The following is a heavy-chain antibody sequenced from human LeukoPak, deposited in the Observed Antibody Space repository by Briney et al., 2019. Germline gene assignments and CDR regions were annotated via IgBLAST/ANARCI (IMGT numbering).Heavy chain of an antibody. D-gene: IGHD6-13*01. V-gene: IGHV4-34*01. Sequence: PSETLSLTCAVYGESFSGYYWSWIRQPPGKGLEWIGEINHSGSTNYNPSLKSRITISVDTSKNQFSLQLNSVTPEDTAVYYCAREGVGQQLVPGRFDYWGQGTLVTVSS. J-gene: IGHJ4*02. CDR2: INHSGST. CDR3: AREGVGQQLVPGRFDY. CDR1: GESFSGYY.